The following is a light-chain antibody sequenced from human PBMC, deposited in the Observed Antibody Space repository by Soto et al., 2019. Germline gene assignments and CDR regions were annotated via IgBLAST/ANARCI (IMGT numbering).Light chain of an antibody. V-gene: IGLV2-14*01. CDR3: SSYTSSSTRV. J-gene: IGLJ3*02. Sequence: QSALTQAASVSGCPGQSITISCTGTSSDVGGYNYVSWYQQHPGKAPKLMIYDVSNRPSGVSNRFSGSKSGNTASLTISGLQAEDEADYYCSSYTSSSTRVFGGGTKLTVL. CDR2: DVS. CDR1: SSDVGGYNY.